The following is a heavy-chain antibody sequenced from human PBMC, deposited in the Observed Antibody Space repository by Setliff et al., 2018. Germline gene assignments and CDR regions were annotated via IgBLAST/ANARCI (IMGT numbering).Heavy chain of an antibody. CDR1: DGSLSTYY. D-gene: IGHD6-13*01. Sequence: SETLSLTCTVSDGSLSTYYWSWIRQPPGKGLEFIGYVYYSGTANYSPSLRSRLTISVDTSKNQFSLKLRSVTAADTAVYYCARGIYSSSPLVAYFDYWGQGTLVTVSS. CDR3: ARGIYSSSPLVAYFDY. J-gene: IGHJ4*02. CDR2: VYYSGTA. V-gene: IGHV4-59*01.